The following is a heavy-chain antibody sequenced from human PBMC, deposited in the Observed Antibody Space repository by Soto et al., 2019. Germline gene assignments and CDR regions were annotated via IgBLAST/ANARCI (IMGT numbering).Heavy chain of an antibody. CDR3: AKGRYDFWSPYYFDS. CDR1: GLNFDDFA. Sequence: EVQLVESGGRLVQPGRSLRLSCVGTGLNFDDFAMHWVRQAPGKGLEWVSGITWNSRVLAYAGSVKGRFTISRDNARNSLYLQMDSLRDEDTALYYCAKGRYDFWSPYYFDSWGQGTLVTVSS. D-gene: IGHD3-3*01. V-gene: IGHV3-9*01. J-gene: IGHJ4*02. CDR2: ITWNSRVL.